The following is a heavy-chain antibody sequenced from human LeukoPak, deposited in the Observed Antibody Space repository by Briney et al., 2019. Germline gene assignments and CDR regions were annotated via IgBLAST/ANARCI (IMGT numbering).Heavy chain of an antibody. CDR3: ARVSGSGLYFKSFDP. V-gene: IGHV4-4*02. D-gene: IGHD3-10*01. J-gene: IGHJ5*01. Sequence: SGTLSLTCSVPGDDISSSNWWTWVRQPPQKGLEWIGEVYHSGSTNYNPSLKSRIYMSVDKSQNRFSLRLTSVTAADTAVYFCARVSGSGLYFKSFDPWGQGTLVIVSS. CDR1: GDDISSSNW. CDR2: VYHSGST.